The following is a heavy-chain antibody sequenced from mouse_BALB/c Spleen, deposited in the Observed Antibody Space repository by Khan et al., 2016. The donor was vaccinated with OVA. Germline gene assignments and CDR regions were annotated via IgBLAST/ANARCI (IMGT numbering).Heavy chain of an antibody. D-gene: IGHD1-2*01. Sequence: EVQLQESGPGLVKPSQSLSLTCTVTGYSITSGYGWNWIRQLPGNKLEWMGYISYSGSTNYNPSLKSRITITRDTSKNQFFLQLNSVTTEDTATYYCARTARIEYWGQGTTLTVSS. CDR1: GYSITSGYG. CDR2: ISYSGST. J-gene: IGHJ2*01. V-gene: IGHV3-2*02. CDR3: ARTARIEY.